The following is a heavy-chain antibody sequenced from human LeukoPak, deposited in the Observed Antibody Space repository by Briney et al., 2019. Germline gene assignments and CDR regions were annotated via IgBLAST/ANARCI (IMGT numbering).Heavy chain of an antibody. Sequence: GGSLRLSCAASGFTFISYSMTWVRQAAGKGLEWVSYINSGSSTMYYADSVKGRFTISRDNGKTSLYLQMNSLRDEDTAVYYCARVIAVVRGGGLSYYYAMDVWGQGTTVTVSS. CDR3: ARVIAVVRGGGLSYYYAMDV. J-gene: IGHJ6*02. V-gene: IGHV3-48*02. D-gene: IGHD3-10*01. CDR1: GFTFISYS. CDR2: INSGSSTM.